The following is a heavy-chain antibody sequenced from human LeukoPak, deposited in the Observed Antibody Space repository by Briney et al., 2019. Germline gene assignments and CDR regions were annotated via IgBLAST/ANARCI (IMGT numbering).Heavy chain of an antibody. CDR2: VSFDETQR. CDR1: GFNFSLYS. J-gene: IGHJ4*02. Sequence: GRSLRLSCAASGFNFSLYSMHWVRQAPGKGLEWVAGVSFDETQRHYAASAKGRFTISRDTSKATMFLQMNNLGAEDTAMYYCASYGSGSYEKKVARQYDYWGQGTLVTVSS. V-gene: IGHV3-30*04. D-gene: IGHD3-10*01. CDR3: ASYGSGSYEKKVARQYDY.